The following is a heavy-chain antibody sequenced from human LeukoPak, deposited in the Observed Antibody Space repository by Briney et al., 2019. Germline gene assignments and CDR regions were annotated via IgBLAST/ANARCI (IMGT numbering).Heavy chain of an antibody. CDR2: IYYSGST. J-gene: IGHJ6*02. D-gene: IGHD2-2*01. CDR1: GGSSCRSSCY. V-gene: IGHV4-39*01. CDR3: ARLAGDCSSTSCYRYGMDV. Sequence: SETLSLTCTVSGGSSCRSSCYWDWIRQPPGKRLEWIGSIYYSGSTYYNPSLKSRVTMSVDMSKNQFSPKLSSVTAADTALYYCARLAGDCSSTSCYRYGMDVWGQGTTVTVSS.